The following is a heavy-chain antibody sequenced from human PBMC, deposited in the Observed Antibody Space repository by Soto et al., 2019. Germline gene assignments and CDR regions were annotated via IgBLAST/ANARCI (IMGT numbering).Heavy chain of an antibody. J-gene: IGHJ5*02. Sequence: SETLSLTCTVSGGSISIITNYWAWIRQSPGKGLEWIGSIHYSGNTYYKPSLKSRVTISVDTSKNQFSLKLRSVTAADTAVYYCVREWPNTVSQFWFDPWGQGTLVTVS. CDR3: VREWPNTVSQFWFDP. D-gene: IGHD2-8*01. CDR1: GGSISIITNY. V-gene: IGHV4-39*01. CDR2: IHYSGNT.